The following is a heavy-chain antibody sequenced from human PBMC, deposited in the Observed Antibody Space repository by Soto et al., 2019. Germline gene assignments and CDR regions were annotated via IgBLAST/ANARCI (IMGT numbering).Heavy chain of an antibody. CDR2: ISAYNGNA. J-gene: IGHJ5*02. D-gene: IGHD3-22*01. CDR3: ARDGYYYDSSGYPSWFDP. V-gene: IGHV1-18*01. Sequence: ASVKVSCKASGYTFTIYCISWVRQAPGQGLEWMGWISAYNGNANYAQKLQGRVTMTTDTSTSTAYMELRSLRSDDTAVYYCARDGYYYDSSGYPSWFDPWGQGTLVTVSS. CDR1: GYTFTIYC.